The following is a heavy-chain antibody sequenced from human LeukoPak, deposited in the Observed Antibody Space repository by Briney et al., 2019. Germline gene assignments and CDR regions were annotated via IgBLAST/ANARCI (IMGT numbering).Heavy chain of an antibody. CDR3: ARGAGGSDSFDY. CDR2: IGTAGDT. V-gene: IGHV3-13*01. D-gene: IGHD1-26*01. CDR1: GFTFSSYD. Sequence: GGSLRLSCAASGFTFSSYDMHWVRQATGKGLEWVSAIGTAGDTYYPGSVKGRFTISRENAKNSLYLQMNSLRAGDTAVYYCARGAGGSDSFDYWGQGTLVTVSS. J-gene: IGHJ4*02.